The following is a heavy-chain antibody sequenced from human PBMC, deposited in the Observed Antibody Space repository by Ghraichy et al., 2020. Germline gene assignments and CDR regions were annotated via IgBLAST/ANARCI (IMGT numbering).Heavy chain of an antibody. Sequence: GGSLRLSCAASGFTVSRNYMSWVRQAPGKGLEWVSVIYSGGSTYYADSVKGRFTISRDNSKNTLYLQMNSLRAEDTAVYYCARRSGPPEYFQHWGQGTLVTVSS. CDR2: IYSGGST. V-gene: IGHV3-66*02. J-gene: IGHJ1*01. CDR3: ARRSGPPEYFQH. CDR1: GFTVSRNY.